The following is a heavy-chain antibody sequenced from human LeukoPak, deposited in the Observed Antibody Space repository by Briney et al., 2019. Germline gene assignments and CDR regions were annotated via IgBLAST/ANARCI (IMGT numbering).Heavy chain of an antibody. Sequence: GASVKVSCKASGGTFSSYAISWVRQAPGQGLEWMGGIIPIFGTANYAQKFQGRVTITTDESTSTAYMELSSLRSDDTAVYYCARGDKKENQSGPSGYFDPWGQGTLVTVSS. CDR2: IIPIFGTA. D-gene: IGHD3-10*01. V-gene: IGHV1-69*05. J-gene: IGHJ5*02. CDR3: ARGDKKENQSGPSGYFDP. CDR1: GGTFSSYA.